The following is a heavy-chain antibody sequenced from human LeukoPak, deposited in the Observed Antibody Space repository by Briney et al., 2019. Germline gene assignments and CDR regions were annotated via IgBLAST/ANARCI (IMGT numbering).Heavy chain of an antibody. CDR2: IYYSGST. CDR1: GDSISSGDYY. CDR3: ARDLGMSPFYYYGMDV. V-gene: IGHV4-30-4*01. Sequence: SETLSLTCTVSGDSISSGDYYWSWIRQPPGKGLECIGFIYYSGSTYYNPSLKSRVTISVDTSKNQFSLELSSVTAADTAVYYCARDLGMSPFYYYGMDVWGQGTTVTVSS. J-gene: IGHJ6*02. D-gene: IGHD3-10*01.